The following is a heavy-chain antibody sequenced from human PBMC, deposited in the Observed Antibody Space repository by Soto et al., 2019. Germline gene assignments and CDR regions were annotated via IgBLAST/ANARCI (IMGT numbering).Heavy chain of an antibody. V-gene: IGHV3-64*02. D-gene: IGHD6-19*01. CDR2: ISSNGGST. CDR1: GFTFSSYA. CDR3: ARGRGGWVDY. Sequence: GGSLRLSCAASGFTFSSYAMHWVRQAPGKGLEYVSAISSNGGSTYYADSVKGRFTISRDNSKNTLYLQMGSLRAEDMAVYYCARGRGGWVDYWGQGTLVTVSS. J-gene: IGHJ4*02.